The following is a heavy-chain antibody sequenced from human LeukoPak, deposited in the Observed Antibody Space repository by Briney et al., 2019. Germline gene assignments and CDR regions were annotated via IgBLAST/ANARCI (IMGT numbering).Heavy chain of an antibody. CDR2: ICYSGST. D-gene: IGHD3-22*01. CDR3: ARELRDYYYDSSGNFDY. V-gene: IGHV4-31*03. J-gene: IGHJ4*02. CDR1: GGSISSGGYY. Sequence: SQTLSLTCTVSGGSISSGGYYWSWIRQHPGKGLEWIGYICYSGSTYYNPSLKSRVTISVDTSKNQFSLKLSSVTAADTAVYYCARELRDYYYDSSGNFDYWGQGTLVTVSS.